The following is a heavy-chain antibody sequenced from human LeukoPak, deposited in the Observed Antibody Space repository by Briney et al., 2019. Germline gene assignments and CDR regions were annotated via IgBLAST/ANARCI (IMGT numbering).Heavy chain of an antibody. Sequence: GGSLRLSCAASGFTFSSYWMSWVRQAPGKGLEWVANVKQDGSEKYYVDSLKGRFTISRDNAKNSLYLQMNSLRAEDTAVYYCARGYISPRMNWFDPWGQGTLVTVSS. D-gene: IGHD3-16*02. V-gene: IGHV3-7*05. CDR3: ARGYISPRMNWFDP. CDR2: VKQDGSEK. J-gene: IGHJ5*02. CDR1: GFTFSSYW.